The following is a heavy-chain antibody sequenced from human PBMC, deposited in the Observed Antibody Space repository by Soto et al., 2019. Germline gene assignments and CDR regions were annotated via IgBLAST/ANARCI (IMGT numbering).Heavy chain of an antibody. CDR2: ISANNGNT. J-gene: IGHJ4*02. V-gene: IGHV1-18*01. CDR3: AREPSSWGAIDY. Sequence: ASVKVSCKASGYTFTSYGISWVRQAPGQGLEWMGWISANNGNTNYAKKLQGRVTMTTDTSTSTAYMELRSLRSEDTAVYYCAREPSSWGAIDYWGQGTLVTVSS. D-gene: IGHD3-16*01. CDR1: GYTFTSYG.